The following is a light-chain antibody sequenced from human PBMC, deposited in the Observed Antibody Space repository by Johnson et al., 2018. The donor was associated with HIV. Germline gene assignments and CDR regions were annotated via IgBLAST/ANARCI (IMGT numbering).Light chain of an antibody. CDR1: SSNIGNNY. Sequence: QSVLTQPPSVSAAPGQKVTISCSGSSSNIGNNYVSWYQQLPGTAPKLLIYENNKRPSGIPDRFSGSKSGASATLGITGLQTGDEADYYCGTWDSSLSEGVFGTGNKVTVL. V-gene: IGLV1-51*02. CDR3: GTWDSSLSEGV. J-gene: IGLJ1*01. CDR2: ENN.